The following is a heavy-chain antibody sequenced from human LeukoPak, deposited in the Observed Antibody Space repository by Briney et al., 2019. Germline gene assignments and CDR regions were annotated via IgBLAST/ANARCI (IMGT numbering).Heavy chain of an antibody. J-gene: IGHJ3*02. CDR2: ISSSGSTI. CDR3: AREGSSNDAFDI. CDR1: GFTFSSYG. Sequence: TGGSLRLSCAASGFTFSSYGINWVRQAPGKGLEWVSYISSSGSTIYYADSVKGRFTISRDNAKNSLYLQMNSLRAEDTAVYYCAREGSSNDAFDIWGQGTMVTVSS. D-gene: IGHD3-10*01. V-gene: IGHV3-48*03.